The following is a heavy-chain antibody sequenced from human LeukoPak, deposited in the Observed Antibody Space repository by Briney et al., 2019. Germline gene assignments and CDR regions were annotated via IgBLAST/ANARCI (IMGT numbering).Heavy chain of an antibody. V-gene: IGHV3-21*01. CDR2: ISSSSSYI. Sequence: GGSLRLSCAASGFTFSSYSMNWVRQAPGKGLEWVSSISSSSSYIYYADSVKGRFTISRDNAKNSLYLQMNSLGAEDTAVYYCASWFGGVIDSGYWGQGTLVTVSS. J-gene: IGHJ4*02. CDR1: GFTFSSYS. CDR3: ASWFGGVIDSGY. D-gene: IGHD3-16*02.